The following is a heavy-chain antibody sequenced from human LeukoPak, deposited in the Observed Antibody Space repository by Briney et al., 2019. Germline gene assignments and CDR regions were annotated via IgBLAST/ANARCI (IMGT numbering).Heavy chain of an antibody. Sequence: SETLSLTCAVYGGSFSGYYWSWIRQPPGKGLEWIGEINHSGSTNYNPSLKSRVTISVDTSKNQFSLKLSSVTAEDTAVYYCARDLYSEGFDYDILTGYHHFDYWGQGTLVTVSS. D-gene: IGHD3-9*01. CDR1: GGSFSGYY. CDR3: ARDLYSEGFDYDILTGYHHFDY. V-gene: IGHV4-34*01. J-gene: IGHJ4*02. CDR2: INHSGST.